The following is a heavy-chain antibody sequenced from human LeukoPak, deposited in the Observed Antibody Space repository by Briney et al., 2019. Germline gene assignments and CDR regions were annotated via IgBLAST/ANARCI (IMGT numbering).Heavy chain of an antibody. J-gene: IGHJ4*02. CDR1: GLTFSSYG. D-gene: IGHD6-19*01. V-gene: IGHV3-30*18. CDR2: ISYDGSNK. Sequence: GGSLRLSCAASGLTFSSYGMHWVGQAPGKGLEWVAVISYDGSNKYYADSVKGRFTISRDNSKNTLYLQMNSLRAEDTAVYYCAKDHRSSGWFDYWGQGTLVTVSS. CDR3: AKDHRSSGWFDY.